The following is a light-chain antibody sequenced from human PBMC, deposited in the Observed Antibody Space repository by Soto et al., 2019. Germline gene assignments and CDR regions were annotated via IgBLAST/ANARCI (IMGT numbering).Light chain of an antibody. V-gene: IGKV1-5*03. Sequence: DIQMTQSPSTLSASVGDRVTLSCRASQSISDWLAWYQQKPGKAPKLLIYKASTLEIGVPSRFNGSGSGTEFTLTINTLQPDDFETYYCQQYALFRTFGQGTKVEIK. CDR1: QSISDW. J-gene: IGKJ1*01. CDR2: KAS. CDR3: QQYALFRT.